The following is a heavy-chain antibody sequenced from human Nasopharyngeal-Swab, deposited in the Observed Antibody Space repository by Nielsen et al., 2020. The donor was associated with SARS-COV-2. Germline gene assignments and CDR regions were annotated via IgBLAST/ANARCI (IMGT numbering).Heavy chain of an antibody. CDR3: ARRTFSSSWEKFDY. D-gene: IGHD6-13*01. CDR1: GYSFTSYW. V-gene: IGHV5-51*01. CDR2: IYPRDSDT. Sequence: GESLKISCKGSGYSFTSYWIVWVRQMPGKGLEWMGIIYPRDSDTRYSPSFQGQVTFSADKSISTAYLQWSSLKASDTAIYYCARRTFSSSWEKFDYWGQGNLVTVSS. J-gene: IGHJ4*02.